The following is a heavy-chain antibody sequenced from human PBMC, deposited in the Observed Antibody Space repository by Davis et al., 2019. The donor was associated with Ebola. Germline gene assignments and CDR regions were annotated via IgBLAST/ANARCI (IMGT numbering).Heavy chain of an antibody. CDR2: IYDQST. D-gene: IGHD6-19*01. CDR1: GFTGSSNH. CDR3: ATTQWLREFDN. V-gene: IGHV3-53*05. J-gene: IGHJ4*02. Sequence: GESLKISCAASGFTGSSNHMSRVRQAPGKGLEWVSVIYDQSTAYADSVRGRFIISRDKSNNTLYLEMNSLRVDDTAVYYCATTQWLREFDNWGQGTLVTVSS.